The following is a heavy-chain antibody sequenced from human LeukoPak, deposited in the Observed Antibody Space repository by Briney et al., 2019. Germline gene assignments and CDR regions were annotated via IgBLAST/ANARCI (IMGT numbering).Heavy chain of an antibody. D-gene: IGHD3-10*01. Sequence: PSETLSLTCTVSGGSISSSYYYWGWIRQPPGTGPEWIGSIYYSGRTFYNPSLKSRVTISLGKSKNQFSLKLSSVTAADTAVYYCARAVTMIRGVYGQYGFDPWGQRALVSVSS. CDR2: IYYSGRT. CDR1: GGSISSSYYY. CDR3: ARAVTMIRGVYGQYGFDP. V-gene: IGHV4-39*07. J-gene: IGHJ5*02.